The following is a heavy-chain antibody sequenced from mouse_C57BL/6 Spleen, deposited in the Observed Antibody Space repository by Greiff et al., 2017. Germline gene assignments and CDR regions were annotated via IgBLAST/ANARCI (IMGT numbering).Heavy chain of an antibody. Sequence: VKVVESGPGLVAPSQSLSITCTFSGFSLTSYAISWVRQPPGKGLEWLGVIWTGGGTNYNSALKSRLSISKDNSKSQVFLKMNSLQTDDTARYYCARNADSSGYFAYWGQGTLVTVSA. J-gene: IGHJ3*01. CDR3: ARNADSSGYFAY. CDR1: GFSLTSYA. CDR2: IWTGGGT. V-gene: IGHV2-9-1*01. D-gene: IGHD3-2*02.